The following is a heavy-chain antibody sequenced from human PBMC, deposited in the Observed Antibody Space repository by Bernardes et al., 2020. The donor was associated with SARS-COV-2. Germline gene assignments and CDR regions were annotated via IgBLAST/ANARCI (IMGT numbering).Heavy chain of an antibody. V-gene: IGHV3-9*01. CDR1: GFTFDDYA. J-gene: IGHJ6*02. CDR2: ISWNSGSI. Sequence: GGSLILSCAASGFTFDDYAMHWVRQAPGKGLEWVSGISWNSGSIGYADSVKGRFTISRDNAKNSLYLQMNSLRAEDTALYYCATMPSRFGDPDYYYYGMDVWGQGTTVTVSS. CDR3: ATMPSRFGDPDYYYYGMDV. D-gene: IGHD3-10*01.